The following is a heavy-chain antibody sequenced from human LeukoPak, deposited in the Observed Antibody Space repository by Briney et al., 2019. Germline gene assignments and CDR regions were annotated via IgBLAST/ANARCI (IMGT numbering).Heavy chain of an antibody. Sequence: ASVKVSCKASGYTFTSYAMHWVRQAPGQRLEWVGWINAGNGNTKYSQKFQGRVTITRDTSASTAYMELSSLRSEDTAVYYCARGITIFGVVNQDMDVWGQGTTVTVSS. J-gene: IGHJ6*02. CDR3: ARGITIFGVVNQDMDV. CDR2: INAGNGNT. V-gene: IGHV1-3*01. CDR1: GYTFTSYA. D-gene: IGHD3-3*01.